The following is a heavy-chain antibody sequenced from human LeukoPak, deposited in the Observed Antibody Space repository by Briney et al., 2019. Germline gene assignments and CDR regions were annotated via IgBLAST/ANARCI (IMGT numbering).Heavy chain of an antibody. CDR1: GGSISSGSYY. D-gene: IGHD3-22*01. Sequence: SETLSLTCTVSGGSISSGSYYWSWIRQPAGKGLEWIGRIYTSGSTNYNPSLKSRVTISVDTSKNQFSLKLSSVTAADTAVYYCARGSGDSSGYSSAFVIWGQGTMVTVSS. CDR2: IYTSGST. V-gene: IGHV4-61*02. J-gene: IGHJ3*02. CDR3: ARGSGDSSGYSSAFVI.